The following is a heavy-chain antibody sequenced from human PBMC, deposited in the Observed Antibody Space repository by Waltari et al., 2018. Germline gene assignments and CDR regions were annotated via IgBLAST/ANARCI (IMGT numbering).Heavy chain of an antibody. Sequence: QVQLVQSGAEVKKPGSSVKVSCKASGGPFSSYAISWVRQAPGQGLEWMGGIIPILGIANYAQKCQGRVTITADKSTSTAYMELSSLRSEDTAVYYCARDLYCGGDCYSAYWGQGTLVTVSS. J-gene: IGHJ4*02. D-gene: IGHD2-21*01. V-gene: IGHV1-69*10. CDR3: ARDLYCGGDCYSAY. CDR2: IIPILGIA. CDR1: GGPFSSYA.